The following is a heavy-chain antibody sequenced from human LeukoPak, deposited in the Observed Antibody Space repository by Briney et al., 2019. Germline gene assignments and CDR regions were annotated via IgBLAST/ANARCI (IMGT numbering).Heavy chain of an antibody. CDR1: GGSLSGYY. CDR2: INHSGST. Sequence: SETLSLTCAVYGGSLSGYYWSWIRQPPGKGLEWIGEINHSGSTNYNPSLKSRVIISVDTSKNQFSLKLSSVTAADTAVYYCARGRFHSGSYYLDYWGQGTLVTVSS. D-gene: IGHD3-10*01. J-gene: IGHJ4*02. V-gene: IGHV4-34*01. CDR3: ARGRFHSGSYYLDY.